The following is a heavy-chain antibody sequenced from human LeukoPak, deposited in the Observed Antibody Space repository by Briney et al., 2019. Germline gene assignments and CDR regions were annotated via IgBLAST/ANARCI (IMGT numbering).Heavy chain of an antibody. Sequence: SETLSLTCTVSGGSIRSGDYYWSWIRQPPGKGLEWIGYIYYSGSTYYNPSLKSRVTISVDTSKNQFSLKLSSVTAADTAVYYCARDRSGSHLDYWGQGTLVTVSS. CDR1: GGSIRSGDYY. CDR2: IYYSGST. V-gene: IGHV4-30-4*01. J-gene: IGHJ4*02. CDR3: ARDRSGSHLDY. D-gene: IGHD2-15*01.